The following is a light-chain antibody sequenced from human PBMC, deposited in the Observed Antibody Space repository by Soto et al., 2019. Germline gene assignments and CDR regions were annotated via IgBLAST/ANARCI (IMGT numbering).Light chain of an antibody. Sequence: EIVTTQSPATLSVSPGEGATLSCRASQSISDNLAWYQQIPGQAPRLLIYDATTRATGIPARFSGIGSGTEFTLTISSPQSEDSAVYYCQQYNQLPYTFGQGTRLEIK. J-gene: IGKJ2*01. V-gene: IGKV3-15*01. CDR1: QSISDN. CDR3: QQYNQLPYT. CDR2: DAT.